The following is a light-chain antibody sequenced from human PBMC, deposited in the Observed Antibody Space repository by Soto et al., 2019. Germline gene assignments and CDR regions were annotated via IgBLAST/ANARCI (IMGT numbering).Light chain of an antibody. V-gene: IGLV4-69*01. CDR3: QTWDTGIRV. CDR2: LNSDGSH. J-gene: IGLJ2*01. CDR1: SGHNTYA. Sequence: QTVVTQSPSASASLGASVTLTCTLSSGHNTYAIAWHQQQPEKGPRYLMKLNSDGSHSKGDGIPNRFSGSSSGAERYLTISSLQSEDEADYYCQTWDTGIRVFGGGTKVTVL.